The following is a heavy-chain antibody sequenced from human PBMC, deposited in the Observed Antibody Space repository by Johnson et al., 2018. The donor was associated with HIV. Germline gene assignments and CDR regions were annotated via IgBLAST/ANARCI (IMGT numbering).Heavy chain of an antibody. V-gene: IGHV3-30*02. CDR1: GFTFSSYG. J-gene: IGHJ3*01. Sequence: QVQLVESGGGVVQPGGSLRLSCAASGFTFSSYGMHWVRQAPGKGLEWVAFIRYDGSNKYYADSVKGRFTISRDNSKNTLFRQMDSLRADDTAVYYCAREGVSGSYYDAFDLWGQGTMVTVSS. CDR3: AREGVSGSYYDAFDL. CDR2: IRYDGSNK. D-gene: IGHD1-26*01.